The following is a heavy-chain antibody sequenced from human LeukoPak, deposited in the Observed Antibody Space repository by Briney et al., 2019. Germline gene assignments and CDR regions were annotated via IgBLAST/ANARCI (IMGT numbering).Heavy chain of an antibody. D-gene: IGHD3-10*01. Sequence: GGSLRLSCAASGFTFSTYAMSWVRQTPEKGLEWVSAISGSGGSTYYADSVKGRFTIFRDNSKNTLYLQMNSLRAEDTAVYYCAKDRGFGEYFPFFYWGQGTLVTVSS. CDR2: ISGSGGST. J-gene: IGHJ4*02. CDR3: AKDRGFGEYFPFFY. CDR1: GFTFSTYA. V-gene: IGHV3-23*01.